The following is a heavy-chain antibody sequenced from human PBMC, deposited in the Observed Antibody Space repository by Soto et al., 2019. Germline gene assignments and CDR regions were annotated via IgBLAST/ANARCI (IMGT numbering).Heavy chain of an antibody. D-gene: IGHD3-22*01. CDR1: GGSVSSGSYY. CDR3: ARVGGYDSSGYYSGYYFDY. Sequence: SETLSLTCTVSGGSVSSGSYYWRWIRQPPGKGLEWIVYIYYSGSTNYNPSLKSRVTISVDTSKNQFSLKLSSVTAADTAVYYCARVGGYDSSGYYSGYYFDYWGQGTLVTVSS. J-gene: IGHJ4*01. V-gene: IGHV4-61*01. CDR2: IYYSGST.